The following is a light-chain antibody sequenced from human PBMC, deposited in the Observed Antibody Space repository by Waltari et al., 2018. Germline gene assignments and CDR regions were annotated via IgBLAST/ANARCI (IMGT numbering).Light chain of an antibody. J-gene: IGLJ1*01. CDR1: SLRRYF. V-gene: IGLV3-19*01. CDR2: GQN. Sequence: SSELSQDPTVSVALGQAVNITCQGDSLRRYFVSWYQQKPGQAPGLVSYGQNKRPSGTPDRFAGSRSGNTASLTIAGAEAADEADYYCYSRNSDDFTYVFGTGTKLTVL. CDR3: YSRNSDDFTYV.